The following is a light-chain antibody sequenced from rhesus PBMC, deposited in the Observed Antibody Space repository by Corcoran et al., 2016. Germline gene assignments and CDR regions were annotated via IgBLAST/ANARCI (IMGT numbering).Light chain of an antibody. V-gene: IGKV1-38*01. CDR3: QQRNSYPYS. Sequence: DIQLTQSPSSLSASVGDRVTITCRASQGISSYLAWYQQKSGKAPKLLIYGASNLQSGVPSRFSGSGSGTEFTLTISSLQPEDFATYYCQQRNSYPYSFGHGTKVEIK. CDR2: GAS. J-gene: IGKJ2*01. CDR1: QGISSY.